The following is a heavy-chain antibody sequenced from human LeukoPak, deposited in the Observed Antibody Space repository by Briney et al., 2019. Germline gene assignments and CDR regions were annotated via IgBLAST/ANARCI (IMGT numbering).Heavy chain of an antibody. J-gene: IGHJ4*02. D-gene: IGHD2-21*02. Sequence: KPSETLSLTCIVSGGSISSHYWSWIRQPPGKGLEWVGYIYYSGSTNYNPSLKSRVTMSVDTSKNQFSLNLNSVTAADTAVYYCARGRTAVDYWGQGTLVTVSS. CDR1: GGSISSHY. V-gene: IGHV4-59*11. CDR3: ARGRTAVDY. CDR2: IYYSGST.